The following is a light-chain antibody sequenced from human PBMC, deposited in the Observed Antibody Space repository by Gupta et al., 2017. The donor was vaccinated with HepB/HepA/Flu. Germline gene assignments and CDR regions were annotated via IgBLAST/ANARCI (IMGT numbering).Light chain of an antibody. CDR1: QSVSSSY. CDR2: GSS. CDR3: QLYGSSPRLT. V-gene: IGKV3-20*01. Sequence: EVVLSQSPGTLSLSPGERATLSCRASQSVSSSYLARYQQKPGQVPRLHIYGSSSRAPGIPDRFSGSGSATDFTLTISRLEPEDFAVYYCQLYGSSPRLTFGGGTKVEIK. J-gene: IGKJ4*01.